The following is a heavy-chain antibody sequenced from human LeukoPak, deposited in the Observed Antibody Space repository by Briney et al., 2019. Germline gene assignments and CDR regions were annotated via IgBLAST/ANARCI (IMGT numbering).Heavy chain of an antibody. CDR3: AAEDDFLTGYYDFDY. CDR1: GFTFARSA. Sequence: EASVKVSCKASGFTFARSAVQRVRQARGQPPEWIGWIVIANGNTNYAQKFQERLTITRDMSTTTAYMELSSLRSEDTAVYYCAAEDDFLTGYYDFDYWGQGTVVTVSS. V-gene: IGHV1-58*01. D-gene: IGHD3-9*01. CDR2: IVIANGNT. J-gene: IGHJ4*02.